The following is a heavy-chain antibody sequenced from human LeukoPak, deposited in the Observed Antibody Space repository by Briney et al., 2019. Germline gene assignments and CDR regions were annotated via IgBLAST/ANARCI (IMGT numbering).Heavy chain of an antibody. Sequence: PGGSLRLSCAASGFTFSSYAMHWVGQAPGKGLEWVAVISYDGSNKYYADSVKGRFTISRDNSKNTLYLQMNSLRAEDTAVYYCARPSNWRKNYYYMDVWGKGTTVTVSS. V-gene: IGHV3-30-3*01. CDR1: GFTFSSYA. CDR3: ARPSNWRKNYYYMDV. D-gene: IGHD1-20*01. CDR2: ISYDGSNK. J-gene: IGHJ6*03.